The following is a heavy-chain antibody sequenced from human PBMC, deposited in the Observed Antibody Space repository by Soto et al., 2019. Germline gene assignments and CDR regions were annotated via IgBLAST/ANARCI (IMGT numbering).Heavy chain of an antibody. D-gene: IGHD5-18*01. Sequence: GGSLRLSCAASGFTVSSNYMSWVRQAPGKGLEWVSVIYSGGSTYYADSVKGRFTISRDNSKNTLYLQMNSLRAEDTAVYYCARVGGYSYGEYYYYYYGMDVWGQGTTVTVSS. CDR3: ARVGGYSYGEYYYYYYGMDV. CDR1: GFTVSSNY. V-gene: IGHV3-53*01. J-gene: IGHJ6*02. CDR2: IYSGGST.